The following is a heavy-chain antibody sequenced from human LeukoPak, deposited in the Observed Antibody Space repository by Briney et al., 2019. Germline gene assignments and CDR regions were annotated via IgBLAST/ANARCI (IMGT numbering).Heavy chain of an antibody. D-gene: IGHD3-16*01. CDR3: ARGAYYYED. Sequence: GGALRLSCAASGFTFSSHSMNWVRQAPGKGLEWVSYISSSSSTIYYADSVKGRFTISRDNAKNSLYLQMNSLRAEDTAVYYCARGAYYYEDWGQGTLVTVSS. CDR1: GFTFSSHS. J-gene: IGHJ4*02. V-gene: IGHV3-48*01. CDR2: ISSSSSTI.